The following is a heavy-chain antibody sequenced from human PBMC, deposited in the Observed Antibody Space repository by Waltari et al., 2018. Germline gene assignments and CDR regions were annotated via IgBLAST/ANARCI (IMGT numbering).Heavy chain of an antibody. V-gene: IGHV1-18*01. J-gene: IGHJ3*01. CDR2: ISNYNGDT. Sequence: QVPLVQSGGEVRKPGASVKVSCKASGFIFNSYGISWVRQAPGQGLEWMGWISNYNGDTNYAQKFQGRITVTTDTSTNTAYMDLRSLRSDDTAIYYCTRAGDALDFWGQGTVVTVSS. CDR3: TRAGDALDF. CDR1: GFIFNSYG.